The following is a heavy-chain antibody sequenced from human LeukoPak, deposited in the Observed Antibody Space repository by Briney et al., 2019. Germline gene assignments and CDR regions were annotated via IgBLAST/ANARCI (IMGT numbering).Heavy chain of an antibody. CDR2: ISYDGSNK. CDR3: ARAGGETYSSGWGGNWFDP. V-gene: IGHV3-30*19. CDR1: GFTFSSYG. Sequence: GGSLRLSCAASGFTFSSYGMHWVRQAPGKGLEWVAVISYDGSNKYYADSVKGRFTISRDNSKNTLYLQMNSLRAVDTAVYYCARAGGETYSSGWGGNWFDPWGQGTLVTVSS. D-gene: IGHD6-19*01. J-gene: IGHJ5*02.